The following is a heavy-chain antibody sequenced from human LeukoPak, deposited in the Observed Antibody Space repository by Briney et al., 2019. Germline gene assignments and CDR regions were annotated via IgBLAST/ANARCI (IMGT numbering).Heavy chain of an antibody. Sequence: SETLSLTCAVSGDSIKSVGYSWGWIRQPPGKRLEWLVYVYQSGNANYNPSLNSRLTISVDTSRNEFSLKLTSVTAADTAVYYCARIGRNYRRSSASWYYFENWGQGTLVTVSS. CDR3: ARIGRNYRRSSASWYYFEN. V-gene: IGHV4-30-4*07. D-gene: IGHD2-2*01. J-gene: IGHJ4*02. CDR1: GDSIKSVGYS. CDR2: VYQSGNA.